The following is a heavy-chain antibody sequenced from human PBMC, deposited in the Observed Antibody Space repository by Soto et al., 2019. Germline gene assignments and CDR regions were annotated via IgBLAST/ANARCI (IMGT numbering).Heavy chain of an antibody. V-gene: IGHV4-59*01. D-gene: IGHD5-18*01. Sequence: SETLSLTCSVSSGSISSNYWSWIRQPPGRALEWIGYVYYSGSTSYTPSLKSRVTISVDTSKNQFSLRLSSVTAADTAVYYCAGAIGSYGTLYSFDDWGQGTLVTVSS. J-gene: IGHJ4*02. CDR3: AGAIGSYGTLYSFDD. CDR2: VYYSGST. CDR1: SGSISSNY.